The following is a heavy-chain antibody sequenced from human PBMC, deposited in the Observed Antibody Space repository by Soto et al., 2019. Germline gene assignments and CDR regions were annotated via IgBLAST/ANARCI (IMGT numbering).Heavy chain of an antibody. Sequence: GGSLRLSCSASGFTFSSYAMHWVRQAPGKGLEYVSAISSNGGSTYYADSVKGRFTISRDNSKNTLYLQMSSLRAEDTAVYYCVKMGAESAAGTVYFDYWGQGTLVTVSS. CDR2: ISSNGGST. V-gene: IGHV3-64D*06. CDR1: GFTFSSYA. J-gene: IGHJ4*02. D-gene: IGHD6-13*01. CDR3: VKMGAESAAGTVYFDY.